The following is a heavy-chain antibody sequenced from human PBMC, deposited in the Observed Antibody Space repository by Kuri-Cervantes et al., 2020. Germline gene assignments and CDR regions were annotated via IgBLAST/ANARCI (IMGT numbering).Heavy chain of an antibody. D-gene: IGHD3-10*01. Sequence: ASVKVSCKASGYTFTSYGITWVRQAPGQGLEWMGWINTYNGDTDSAQKFQGRVTLTTDTSTNTGYMELRSLRSDDTAVYYCASSGGDLRAGYYYMDVWGKGTTVTVSS. J-gene: IGHJ6*03. CDR3: ASSGGDLRAGYYYMDV. V-gene: IGHV1-18*01. CDR1: GYTFTSYG. CDR2: INTYNGDT.